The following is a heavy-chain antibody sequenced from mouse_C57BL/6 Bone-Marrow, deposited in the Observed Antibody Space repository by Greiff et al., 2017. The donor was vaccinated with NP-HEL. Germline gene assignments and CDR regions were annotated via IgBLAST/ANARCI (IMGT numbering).Heavy chain of an antibody. J-gene: IGHJ2*01. D-gene: IGHD2-1*01. CDR1: GFTFSDYG. V-gene: IGHV5-17*01. CDR3: ARPHYYGNCGGGFDY. Sequence: EVHLVESGGGLVKPGGSLKLSCAASGFTFSDYGMHWVRQAPEKGLEWVAYISSGSSTIYYADTVKGRFTISRDNAKNTLFLQMTSLSSEDTAMYYCARPHYYGNCGGGFDYWGQGTTLTVSS. CDR2: ISSGSSTI.